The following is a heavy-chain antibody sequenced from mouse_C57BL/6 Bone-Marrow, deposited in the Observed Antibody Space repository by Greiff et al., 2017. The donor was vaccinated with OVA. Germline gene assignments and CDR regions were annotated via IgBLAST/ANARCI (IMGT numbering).Heavy chain of an antibody. CDR1: GFNIKDAY. CDR2: IDPENGDT. Sequence: VQLLQSGAELVRPGASVKLSCTASGFNIKDAYMHWVKERPEQGLEWIGWIDPENGDTEYASKFQGKATITADTSSKTVYLHLSSLTSEDTAVYYCTTYRYWGQGTTLTVSS. CDR3: TTYRY. J-gene: IGHJ2*01. V-gene: IGHV14-4*01.